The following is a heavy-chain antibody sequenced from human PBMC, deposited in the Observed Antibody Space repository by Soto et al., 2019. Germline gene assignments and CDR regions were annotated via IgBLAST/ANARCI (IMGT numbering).Heavy chain of an antibody. Sequence: QVQLVQSGAEVKKPGSSVKVSCKASGGTFSSYAISWVRQAPGQGLEWMGGIIPIFGTANYGQKFQGRVTITADESTSTAYMELSSLRSEDTAVYYCASYYYDSSGYYFPTDAFDIWGQGTMVTVSS. CDR1: GGTFSSYA. CDR3: ASYYYDSSGYYFPTDAFDI. D-gene: IGHD3-22*01. V-gene: IGHV1-69*01. J-gene: IGHJ3*02. CDR2: IIPIFGTA.